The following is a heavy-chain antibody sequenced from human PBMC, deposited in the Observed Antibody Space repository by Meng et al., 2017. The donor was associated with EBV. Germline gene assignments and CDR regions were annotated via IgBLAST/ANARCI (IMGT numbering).Heavy chain of an antibody. D-gene: IGHD3-16*01. CDR2: LIPMVGAH. CDR3: ASESGGGFTPDY. Sequence: VLLPRAGAGGKKPGAQVKVSCGPPGGTFRRDAVSWGRRAPGQGLEWWGGLIPMVGAHHYEQKFQGRVTIIADESTSTHSMELNSLRSEDTAMYYCASESGGGFTPDYWGQGTLVTVSS. J-gene: IGHJ4*02. CDR1: GGTFRRDA. V-gene: IGHV1-69*01.